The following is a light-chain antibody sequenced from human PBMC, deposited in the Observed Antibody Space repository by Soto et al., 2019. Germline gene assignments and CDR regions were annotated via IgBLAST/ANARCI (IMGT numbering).Light chain of an antibody. CDR3: HQHNSPPRT. J-gene: IGKJ4*01. CDR1: QGISSY. V-gene: IGKV1-9*01. CDR2: AAA. Sequence: DIQLTQSPSFLSASVGERVTLTCRASQGISSYLAWYQQKPGKAPKLLIYAAATWQTGVPARFSGSGSGTDFTLTISSLEPEDFATYYCHQHNSPPRTFGGGTKVEIK.